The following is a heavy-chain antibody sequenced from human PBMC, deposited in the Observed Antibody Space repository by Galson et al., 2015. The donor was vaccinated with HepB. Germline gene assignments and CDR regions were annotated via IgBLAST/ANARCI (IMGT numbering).Heavy chain of an antibody. CDR1: GGTFSSYA. D-gene: IGHD6-6*01. V-gene: IGHV1-2*02. CDR3: TRGGGRSSSPWGY. CDR2: INPKSGDT. J-gene: IGHJ4*02. Sequence: SVKVSCKASGGTFSSYAISWVRQAPGQGLEWMGWINPKSGDTKYSQKFQGRVTMTRDTSISTAYMELSRLRSDDTAVYYCTRGGGRSSSPWGYWGQGTLVTFSS.